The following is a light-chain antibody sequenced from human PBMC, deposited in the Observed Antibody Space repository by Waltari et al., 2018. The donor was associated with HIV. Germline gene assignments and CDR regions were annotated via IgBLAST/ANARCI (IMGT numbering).Light chain of an antibody. CDR2: KDN. CDR3: QSAVSKNVI. CDR1: ALPNQY. V-gene: IGLV3-25*03. J-gene: IGLJ2*01. Sequence: SYELPPPPSVSVSPGQTATITCSGDALPNQYAYWFQQKPGQAPVMVIYKDNERPSGIPERFTGSSSGTTVTLTISGVQAEDEADYYCQSAVSKNVIFGGGTKLTVL.